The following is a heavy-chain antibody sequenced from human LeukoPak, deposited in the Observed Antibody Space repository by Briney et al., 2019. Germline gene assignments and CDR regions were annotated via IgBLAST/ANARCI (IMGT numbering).Heavy chain of an antibody. CDR2: VSASGAST. J-gene: IGHJ4*02. CDR1: GFSFSNYA. D-gene: IGHD6-19*01. V-gene: IGHV3-23*01. Sequence: QPGGSLILSCAASGFSFSNYAMSWVRQAPGKGLEWVSGVSASGASTYSEDSVKGRFIISRDNSKNTVFLQMNSLRAEDTAVYHCAGQHTGWYVDYWGQGILVTVSS. CDR3: AGQHTGWYVDY.